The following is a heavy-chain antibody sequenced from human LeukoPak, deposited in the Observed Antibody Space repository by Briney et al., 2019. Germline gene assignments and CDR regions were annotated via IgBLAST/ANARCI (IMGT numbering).Heavy chain of an antibody. D-gene: IGHD3-9*01. CDR3: AGGTGFIIKD. CDR1: GFSFSTYD. Sequence: GGSLRLSCVASGFSFSTYDMYWVRQAAGRGLEWVSALGTNGDSYYLGSVKGRFTISRDNAKNSLYLQMNNLRVEDTAMYYCAGGTGFIIKDWGQGTLVTVSS. J-gene: IGHJ4*02. V-gene: IGHV3-13*01. CDR2: LGTNGDS.